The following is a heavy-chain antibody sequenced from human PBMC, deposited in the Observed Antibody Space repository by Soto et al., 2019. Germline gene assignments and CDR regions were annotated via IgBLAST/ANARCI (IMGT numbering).Heavy chain of an antibody. D-gene: IGHD3-3*01. CDR2: IYYSGST. V-gene: IGHV4-59*01. Sequence: PSETLSLTCTASGDSISRYYWSWIRQPPGKGLECIGYIYYSGSTKYNPSLKSRVTISVDTSKNQFSLKLSSVTAADTAVYFCARVVDFWSGYLFQWFDPWGQGTLVTVSS. CDR1: GDSISRYY. CDR3: ARVVDFWSGYLFQWFDP. J-gene: IGHJ5*02.